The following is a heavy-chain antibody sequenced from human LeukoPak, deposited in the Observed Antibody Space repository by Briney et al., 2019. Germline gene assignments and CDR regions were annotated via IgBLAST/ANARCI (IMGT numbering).Heavy chain of an antibody. D-gene: IGHD5-18*01. J-gene: IGHJ4*02. CDR2: IYPGDSDT. CDR1: GYNFTTYW. V-gene: IGHV5-51*03. Sequence: KPGESLKISCKGSGYNFTTYWIGWVRQMPGKGLEWMGIIYPGDSDTRYSPSFQGQVTISADKSITTAYLQWSSLKASDTAMYYCARRGYSYGYGLDYWGQGTLVTVSS. CDR3: ARRGYSYGYGLDY.